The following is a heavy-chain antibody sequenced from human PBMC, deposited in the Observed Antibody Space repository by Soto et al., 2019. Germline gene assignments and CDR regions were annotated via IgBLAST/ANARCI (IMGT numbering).Heavy chain of an antibody. Sequence: EVQLVESGGGLVKPGGSLRLSCAASGFTFSSYSMNWVRQAPGKGLEWVSSISSSSSYIYYADSVKGRFTISRDNAKNSLYLQMNSLRAEDTAVYYCARGIAAAGSRFDPCGQGTLVTVSS. J-gene: IGHJ5*02. D-gene: IGHD6-13*01. CDR2: ISSSSSYI. CDR3: ARGIAAAGSRFDP. V-gene: IGHV3-21*01. CDR1: GFTFSSYS.